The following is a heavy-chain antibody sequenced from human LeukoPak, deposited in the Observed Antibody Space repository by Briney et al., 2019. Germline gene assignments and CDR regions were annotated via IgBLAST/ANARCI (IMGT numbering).Heavy chain of an antibody. CDR3: ARAIGITMVRGASRDY. CDR1: GGSINDNLYL. D-gene: IGHD3-10*01. J-gene: IGHJ4*02. CDR2: LSSGGRM. Sequence: PXETLSLTCTVSGGSINDNLYLWGWVRQPPGRGLEWVGSLSSGGRMYLHPSLKSRVTISLDTSNSQFSLKLSSVTAADTAVYCCARAIGITMVRGASRDYWGQGTLVTVSS. V-gene: IGHV4-39*01.